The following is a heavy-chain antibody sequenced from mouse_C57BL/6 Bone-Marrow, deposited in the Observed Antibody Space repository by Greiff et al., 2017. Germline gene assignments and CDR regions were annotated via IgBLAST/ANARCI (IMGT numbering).Heavy chain of an antibody. J-gene: IGHJ1*03. CDR3: ARSGDYGFWYFDV. V-gene: IGHV1-82*01. D-gene: IGHD2-4*01. CDR2: FYPGDGDT. Sequence: VKLMESGPELVKPGASVKISCKASGYAFSSSWMNWVKQRHGKGLEWIGRFYPGDGDTNYNGQFKGKATLTADKSSSTAVMQLNSLSSEDSAVYFCARSGDYGFWYFDVWGTGTTVTVSS. CDR1: GYAFSSSW.